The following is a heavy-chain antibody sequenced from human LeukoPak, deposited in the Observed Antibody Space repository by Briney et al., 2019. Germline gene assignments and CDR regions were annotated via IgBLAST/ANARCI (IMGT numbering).Heavy chain of an antibody. D-gene: IGHD3-3*01. CDR3: ARRNDFWSGGVIDY. CDR1: GFTFSSYA. Sequence: GSLRLSCAASGFTFSSYAMSWIRQPPGKGLEWIGSIYYSGSTYYNPSLKSRVTISVDTSKNQFSLKLSSVTAADTAVYYCARRNDFWSGGVIDYWGQGTLVTVSS. J-gene: IGHJ4*02. CDR2: IYYSGST. V-gene: IGHV4-39*01.